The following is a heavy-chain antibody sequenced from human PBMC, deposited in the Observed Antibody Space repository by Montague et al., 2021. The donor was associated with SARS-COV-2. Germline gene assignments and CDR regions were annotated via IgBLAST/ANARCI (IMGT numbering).Heavy chain of an antibody. CDR2: VYYSGST. J-gene: IGHJ5*02. V-gene: IGHV4-39*01. Sequence: SETLSLTCTVSGVSISGYTYFWGWIRQPPGKGLEWIASVYYSGSTYYNPCLKSRVTISVDTSKNQSSLQVSSVTAADSAIYYCARHRVASGWNYFDPWGRGTLVTVSS. CDR1: GVSISGYTYF. CDR3: ARHRVASGWNYFDP. D-gene: IGHD1-7*01.